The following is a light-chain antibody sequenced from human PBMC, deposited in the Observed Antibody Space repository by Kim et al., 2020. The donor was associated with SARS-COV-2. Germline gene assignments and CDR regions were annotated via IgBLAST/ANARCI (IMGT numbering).Light chain of an antibody. Sequence: VLTQSPATLSLSPGERATLSCRASQRISNYLAWYQQKPGQAPRLLIYDASNRATGIPARFSGSGSETDFTLTISSLEPEDFAVYYCQQRSKWPPITFGQGTRLEIK. CDR1: QRISNY. CDR2: DAS. J-gene: IGKJ5*01. CDR3: QQRSKWPPIT. V-gene: IGKV3-11*01.